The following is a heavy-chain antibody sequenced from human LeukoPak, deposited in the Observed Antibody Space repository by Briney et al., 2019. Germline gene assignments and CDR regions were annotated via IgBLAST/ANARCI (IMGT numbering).Heavy chain of an antibody. Sequence: PGGSLRLSCAASGFTFSSYAMSWVRQAPGKGLEWVSAISGSGGSTYYADSVKGRFTISRDNSKNTLYLQMNSLRAEDTAVYYXXKGTGMTTNIDYWGQGTLVTVSS. CDR1: GFTFSSYA. V-gene: IGHV3-23*01. CDR3: XKGTGMTTNIDY. CDR2: ISGSGGST. D-gene: IGHD1-14*01. J-gene: IGHJ4*02.